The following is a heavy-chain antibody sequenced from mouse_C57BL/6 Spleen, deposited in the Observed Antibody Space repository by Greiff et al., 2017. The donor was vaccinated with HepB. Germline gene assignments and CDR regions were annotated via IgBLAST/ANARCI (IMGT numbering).Heavy chain of an antibody. D-gene: IGHD1-1*01. V-gene: IGHV1-53*01. CDR1: GYTFTSYW. CDR2: INPSNGDT. Sequence: VQLQQPGTELVKPGASVKLSCKASGYTFTSYWMHWVKQRPGQGLEWIGNINPSNGDTNYNEKFKSKATLTVDKSSSTAYMQLSSLTSEDSAVYYCAREGAVVAPFDYWGQGTTLTVSS. J-gene: IGHJ2*01. CDR3: AREGAVVAPFDY.